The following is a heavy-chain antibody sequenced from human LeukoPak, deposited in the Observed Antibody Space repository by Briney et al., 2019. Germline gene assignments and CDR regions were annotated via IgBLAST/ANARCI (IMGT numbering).Heavy chain of an antibody. D-gene: IGHD5-24*01. CDR3: ANVEMATTTFGYDY. Sequence: PGGSLRLSCAASGFTFSSYAMSWVRQAPGKGLEWVSAISGSGGSTYYADSVKGRFTISRDNSKNTLYLQMNSLRAEDTAVYYCANVEMATTTFGYDYWGQGTLVTVSS. CDR1: GFTFSSYA. CDR2: ISGSGGST. V-gene: IGHV3-23*01. J-gene: IGHJ4*02.